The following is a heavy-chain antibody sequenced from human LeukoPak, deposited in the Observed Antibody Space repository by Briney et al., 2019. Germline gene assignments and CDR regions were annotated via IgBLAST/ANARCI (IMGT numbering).Heavy chain of an antibody. V-gene: IGHV3-23*01. CDR2: ISGSGGST. Sequence: GGSLRLSCAASGFTFSSYAMSWVRQAPGKGLEWVSAISGSGGSTYYADSVKGRFTISRDNSKNTLYLQMNSLRAEDTAVYYCAKGWYYDSSGYPRRSIYFDYWGQGTLVTVCS. CDR1: GFTFSSYA. CDR3: AKGWYYDSSGYPRRSIYFDY. J-gene: IGHJ4*02. D-gene: IGHD3-22*01.